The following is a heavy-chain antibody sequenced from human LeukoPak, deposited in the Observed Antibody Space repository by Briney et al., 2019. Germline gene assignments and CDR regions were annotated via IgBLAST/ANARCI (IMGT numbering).Heavy chain of an antibody. Sequence: ASVKVSCKASGYTFTSYGISWVRQAAGQGLEWMGWISAYNGNTNYAQKLQGRVTMTTDTSTSTAYMELRSLRSDDTAVYYCARGQVGATTTIRFDPWGQGTLVTVSS. CDR1: GYTFTSYG. J-gene: IGHJ5*02. CDR2: ISAYNGNT. V-gene: IGHV1-18*01. D-gene: IGHD1-26*01. CDR3: ARGQVGATTTIRFDP.